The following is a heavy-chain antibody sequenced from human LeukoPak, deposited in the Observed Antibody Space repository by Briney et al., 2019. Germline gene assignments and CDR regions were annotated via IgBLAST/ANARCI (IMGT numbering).Heavy chain of an antibody. CDR1: GGTFGSYG. V-gene: IGHV1-69*05. D-gene: IGHD3-22*01. J-gene: IGHJ3*02. Sequence: ASVKVSCKASGGTFGSYGISWLRQAPGQGLEWMGGITPMFGAPKSAQKFQDRVAITTSVSTSTAYMELSRLRSEDTALYYCAREITVIRGSPDAFNIWGQGTMVTVSS. CDR3: AREITVIRGSPDAFNI. CDR2: ITPMFGAP.